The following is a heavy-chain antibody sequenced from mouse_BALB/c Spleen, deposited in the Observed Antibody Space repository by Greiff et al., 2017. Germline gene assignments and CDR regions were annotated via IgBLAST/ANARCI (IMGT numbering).Heavy chain of an antibody. Sequence: EVQRVESGGGLVQPGGSRKLSCAASGFPFRSFGMHWVRQAPEKGLEWVAYISSGSSTIYYADTVKGRFTISRDNPKNTLFLQMTSLRSEDTAMYYCASRDRYAWFAYWGQGTLVTVSA. D-gene: IGHD2-14*01. CDR3: ASRDRYAWFAY. V-gene: IGHV5-17*02. CDR2: ISSGSSTI. J-gene: IGHJ3*01. CDR1: GFPFRSFG.